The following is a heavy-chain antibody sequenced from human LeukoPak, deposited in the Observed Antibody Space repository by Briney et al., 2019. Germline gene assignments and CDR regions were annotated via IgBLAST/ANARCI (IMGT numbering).Heavy chain of an antibody. CDR1: GFTFSSYA. J-gene: IGHJ4*02. CDR2: ISYDGSNK. V-gene: IGHV3-30-3*01. Sequence: GGSLRLSCAASGFTFSSYAMHWVRQAPGKGLKWVAVISYDGSNKYYADSVKGRFTIPRDNSKNTLYLQMNSLRAEDTAVYYCARETRDSSGYYYLGAYFDYWGQGTLVTVSS. D-gene: IGHD3-22*01. CDR3: ARETRDSSGYYYLGAYFDY.